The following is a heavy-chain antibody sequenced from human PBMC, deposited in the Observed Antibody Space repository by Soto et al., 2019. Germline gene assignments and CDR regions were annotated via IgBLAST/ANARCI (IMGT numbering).Heavy chain of an antibody. CDR3: AHAAHPILDDPFDI. CDR1: GFSLSTHGLG. CDR2: IYHVDDK. D-gene: IGHD2-15*01. Sequence: SGPTQGNPRQTRTLTCTFSGFSLSTHGLGVGWIRQTPGKALQWVALIYHVDDKCYRPSLKNRVTITKDTSNKQVVLPMTNMDPLDTATYLCAHAAHPILDDPFDIWGQGTMVT. V-gene: IGHV2-5*02. J-gene: IGHJ3*02.